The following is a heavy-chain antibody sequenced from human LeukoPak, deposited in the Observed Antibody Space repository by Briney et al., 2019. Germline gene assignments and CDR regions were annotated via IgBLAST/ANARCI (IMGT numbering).Heavy chain of an antibody. CDR3: ARLPVGDHDLELFDY. D-gene: IGHD4-17*01. Sequence: PSETLPLTCTVSGGSISSYYWSWIRQPPGKGLEWIGYIYYSGSTNYNPSLKSRVTISVDTSKNQFSLKLSSVTAADTAVYYCARLPVGDHDLELFDYWGQGTLVTVSS. CDR1: GGSISSYY. V-gene: IGHV4-59*08. CDR2: IYYSGST. J-gene: IGHJ4*02.